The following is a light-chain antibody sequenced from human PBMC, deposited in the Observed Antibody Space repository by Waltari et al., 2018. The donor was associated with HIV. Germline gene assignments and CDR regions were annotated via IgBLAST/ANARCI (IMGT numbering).Light chain of an antibody. CDR3: CSFAGSYTLV. V-gene: IGLV2-11*01. CDR1: SSDIGDYNY. Sequence: QSALPQPRTVSGSPGQPVTIACTGTSSDIGDYNYFSWYQQHPGKAPKLMIYDVTKRPSGVPDRFSGSKSGNTASLTISGLQAEDEAAYYCCSFAGSYTLVFGGGTKLTVL. CDR2: DVT. J-gene: IGLJ3*02.